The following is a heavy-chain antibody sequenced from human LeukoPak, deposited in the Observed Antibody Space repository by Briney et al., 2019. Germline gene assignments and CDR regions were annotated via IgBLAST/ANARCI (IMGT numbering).Heavy chain of an antibody. CDR1: GFSVSNNY. D-gene: IGHD1-14*01. CDR2: SYSDSNT. J-gene: IGHJ3*02. CDR3: VRKNRDFNAAFDI. Sequence: GGSLRLSCTASGFSVSNNYMSWVRQAPGKGLEWVSISYSDSNTNYADSVKGRFTISRDTSQNTLSLQMNSLRAEDTAVYYCVRKNRDFNAAFDIWGQGTVVTVSS. V-gene: IGHV3-53*01.